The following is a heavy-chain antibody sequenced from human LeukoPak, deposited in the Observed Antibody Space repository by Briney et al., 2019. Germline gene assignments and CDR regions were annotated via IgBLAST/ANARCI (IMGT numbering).Heavy chain of an antibody. CDR3: ARMDILTGYSTFDY. D-gene: IGHD3-9*01. Sequence: SETLSLTCTVSGYSISSGYYWGWIRQPPGKGLEWIGSIYYSGSTYYNPSLKSRVTISVDTSKNQFSLKLSSVTAADTAVYYCARMDILTGYSTFDYWGQGTLVTVSS. V-gene: IGHV4-38-2*02. CDR2: IYYSGST. CDR1: GYSISSGYY. J-gene: IGHJ4*02.